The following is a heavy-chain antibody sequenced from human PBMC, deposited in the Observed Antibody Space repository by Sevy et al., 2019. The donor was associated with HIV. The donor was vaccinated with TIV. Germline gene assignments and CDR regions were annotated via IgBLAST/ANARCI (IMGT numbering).Heavy chain of an antibody. CDR2: INPNGGST. Sequence: ASVKVSCKASGYTFITYYIHWVRQAPGQGLEWMGVINPNGGSTSYAQKFQCRVTMTRDTSTSTVYMELSSLRSEDTAVYYCARGGGSCYGKRECWDVFHIWGQGTMVTVSS. V-gene: IGHV1-46*01. CDR3: ARGGGSCYGKRECWDVFHI. CDR1: GYTFITYY. J-gene: IGHJ3*02. D-gene: IGHD2-15*01.